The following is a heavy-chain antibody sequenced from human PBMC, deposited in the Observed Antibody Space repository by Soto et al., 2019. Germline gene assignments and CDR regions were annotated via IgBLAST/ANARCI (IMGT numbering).Heavy chain of an antibody. CDR1: GGSISSGGYY. D-gene: IGHD3-22*01. J-gene: IGHJ4*02. V-gene: IGHV4-31*03. CDR3: ARDSHSSGSFDY. CDR2: IYYGGST. Sequence: PSETLSLTCTVSGGSISSGGYYWSWIRQHPGKGLEWIGYIYYGGSTYYNPSLKSRVTISVDTSKNQFSLKLSSVTAADTAVYYCARDSHSSGSFDYWGQGTLVTVSS.